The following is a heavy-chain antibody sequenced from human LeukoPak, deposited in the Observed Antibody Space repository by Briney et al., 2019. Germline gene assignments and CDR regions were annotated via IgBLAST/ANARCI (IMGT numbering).Heavy chain of an antibody. CDR1: GFTFSSYA. Sequence: GGSLRLSCAASGFTFSSYAMHWVRQAPGKGLEWVAVISYDGSNKYYADSVKGRFTISRDNSKNTLYLQMNGLRAEDTAVYYCASSDYWGQGTLVTVSS. V-gene: IGHV3-30-3*01. CDR3: ASSDY. CDR2: ISYDGSNK. J-gene: IGHJ4*02.